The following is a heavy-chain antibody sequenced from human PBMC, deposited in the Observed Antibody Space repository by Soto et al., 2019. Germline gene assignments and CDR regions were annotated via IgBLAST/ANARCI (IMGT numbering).Heavy chain of an antibody. CDR3: AEEYDSSGYYYAANFDY. V-gene: IGHV3-23*01. J-gene: IGHJ4*02. CDR2: ISGSGAST. D-gene: IGHD3-22*01. Sequence: QTGGSLRLSCAASGLTFSSYAMNWVRQAPGKGLEWVSVISGSGASTYYADSVKGRFTISRDNSKNTLYLQMNSLRAEDTAVYYCAEEYDSSGYYYAANFDYWGQGTLVTVSS. CDR1: GLTFSSYA.